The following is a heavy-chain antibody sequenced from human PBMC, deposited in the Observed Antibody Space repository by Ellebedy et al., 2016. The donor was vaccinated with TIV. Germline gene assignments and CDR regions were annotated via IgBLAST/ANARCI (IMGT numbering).Heavy chain of an antibody. CDR2: ISDSGST. CDR1: GGSISSFY. D-gene: IGHD3-9*01. CDR3: ARTLPFYDILTGYVPNWFDP. Sequence: MPSETLSLTCTVSGGSISSFYWSWIRQPPGKGLEWIGYISDSGSTNYNPSLKSRVTISVDPSKNQVSLKLSSVTAADTAVYYCARTLPFYDILTGYVPNWFDPWGQGTLVTVSS. V-gene: IGHV4-59*01. J-gene: IGHJ5*02.